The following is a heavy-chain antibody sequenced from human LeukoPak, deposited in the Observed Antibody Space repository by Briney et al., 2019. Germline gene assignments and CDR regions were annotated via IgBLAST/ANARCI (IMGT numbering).Heavy chain of an antibody. CDR2: INPNSGGT. D-gene: IGHD3-10*01. CDR3: ARVPVRGSQEGGYYYYYMDV. CDR1: GYTFTGYY. Sequence: ASVKVSCKASGYTFTGYYMHWVRQAPGQGLEWMGWINPNSGGTNYAQKFQGRVTMTRDTSISTAYMELSRLRSDDTAVYYCARVPVRGSQEGGYYYYYMDVWGKGTTVTVSS. V-gene: IGHV1-2*02. J-gene: IGHJ6*03.